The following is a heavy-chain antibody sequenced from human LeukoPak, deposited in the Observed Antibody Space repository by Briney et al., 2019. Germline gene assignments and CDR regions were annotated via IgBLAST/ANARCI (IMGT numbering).Heavy chain of an antibody. J-gene: IGHJ5*02. V-gene: IGHV4-59*01. Sequence: PSETLSLTCTVSGGSISSYYWSWIRQPPGKGLEWIGYIYYSGSTNYNPSLKSRVTISVDTSKNQFSPKLSSVTAADTAVYYCARGIYSSSPQGGFDPWGQGTLVTVSS. CDR2: IYYSGST. CDR3: ARGIYSSSPQGGFDP. D-gene: IGHD6-13*01. CDR1: GGSISSYY.